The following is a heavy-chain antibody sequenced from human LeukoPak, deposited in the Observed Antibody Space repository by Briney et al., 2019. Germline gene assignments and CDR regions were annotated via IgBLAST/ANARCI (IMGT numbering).Heavy chain of an antibody. V-gene: IGHV1-58*01. CDR2: IVVGSGNT. J-gene: IGHJ4*02. D-gene: IGHD3-22*01. CDR1: GFTFTSSA. CDR3: AADPYDSSGYQPTNDY. Sequence: ASVEVSCKASGFTFTSSAVQWVRQARGQRLEWIGWIVVGSGNTNYAQKFQERVTITRDMSTSTAYMELSSLRSEDTAVYYCAADPYDSSGYQPTNDYWGQGTLVTVSS.